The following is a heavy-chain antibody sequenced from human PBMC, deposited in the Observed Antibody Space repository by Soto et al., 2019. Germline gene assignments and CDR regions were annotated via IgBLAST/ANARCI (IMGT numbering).Heavy chain of an antibody. CDR3: AKDRRRQWLSRAVDY. CDR1: GFTFSSYG. V-gene: IGHV3-30*18. J-gene: IGHJ4*02. Sequence: QVQLVESGGGVVQPGRSLRLSCAASGFTFSSYGMHWVRQAPGKGLEWVAVISYDGSNKYYADSVKGRFTISRDNSKNTLYLQMNSLRAEDTAVYYCAKDRRRQWLSRAVDYWGQGTLFTVSS. D-gene: IGHD6-19*01. CDR2: ISYDGSNK.